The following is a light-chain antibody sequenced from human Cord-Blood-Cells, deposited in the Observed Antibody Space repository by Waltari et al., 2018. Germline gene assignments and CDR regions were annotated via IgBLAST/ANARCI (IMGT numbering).Light chain of an antibody. Sequence: EIVLTQSPGTLSLSPGEIATLSGRASQSVSSSFLAWDQQKPGQAPRLLIYGASSRATGIPDRFSGSGSGTDFTLTISRLEPEDFAVYYCQQYGSSPTFGGGTKVEIK. CDR2: GAS. CDR1: QSVSSSF. CDR3: QQYGSSPT. J-gene: IGKJ4*01. V-gene: IGKV3-20*01.